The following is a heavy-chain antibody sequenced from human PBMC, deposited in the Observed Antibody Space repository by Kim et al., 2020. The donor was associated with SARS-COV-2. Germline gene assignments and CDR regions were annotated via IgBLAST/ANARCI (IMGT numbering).Heavy chain of an antibody. CDR2: INVAGSED. CDR3: VSVPPGDGGITFDK. J-gene: IGHJ4*02. CDR1: GFSLSDYW. V-gene: IGHV3-7*01. Sequence: GGSLRLSCTVSGFSLSDYWMNWVRQAPGKGPEWLANINVAGSEDYYVVSVKGRFTISRDNARNSLYLQMSSLRADDTALYYCVSVPPGDGGITFDKWGQ. D-gene: IGHD3-16*01.